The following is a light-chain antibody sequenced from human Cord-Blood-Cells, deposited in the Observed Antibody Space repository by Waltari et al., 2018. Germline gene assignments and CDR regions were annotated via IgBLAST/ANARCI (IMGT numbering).Light chain of an antibody. Sequence: SYVLTQPPSVSVAPGKTARITCGGNNIGSKSVHWYQQKSGQAPVLVIYYDSDRPSGIPERFSGSNSGNTATLTISRVEAGDEADYYCQVWDSSSDHPVFGGGTKLTVL. V-gene: IGLV3-21*04. CDR1: NIGSKS. J-gene: IGLJ2*01. CDR3: QVWDSSSDHPV. CDR2: YDS.